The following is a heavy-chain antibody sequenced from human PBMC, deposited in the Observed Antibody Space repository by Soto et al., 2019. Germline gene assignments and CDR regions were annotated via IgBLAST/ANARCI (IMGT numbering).Heavy chain of an antibody. J-gene: IGHJ1*01. D-gene: IGHD3-3*01. CDR3: ASLGDEWFRLAEYFQH. CDR2: IHHSGST. CDR1: GGSISSSNW. Sequence: QVQLQESGPGLVKPSGTLSLTCAVSGGSISSSNWWSWVRQPPGKGLEWIGEIHHSGSTNYNPSLKSRVTISVDKSKNQFSLKLSSVTAADTAVYYCASLGDEWFRLAEYFQHWGQGTLVTVSS. V-gene: IGHV4-4*02.